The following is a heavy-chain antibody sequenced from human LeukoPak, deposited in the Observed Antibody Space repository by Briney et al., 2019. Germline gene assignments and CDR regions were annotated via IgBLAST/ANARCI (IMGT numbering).Heavy chain of an antibody. CDR2: INTDGSIT. Sequence: GGSLRLSCAASGFTFSNAWMNWVRQAPGKGLVWVSRINTDGSITNYADSVKGRFSISRDNAKNTLYLQMSSLRAEDTAVYYCARDRGPRTGFMVREAYDYWGQGTLVTVSS. D-gene: IGHD3-10*01. J-gene: IGHJ4*02. CDR3: ARDRGPRTGFMVREAYDY. V-gene: IGHV3-74*01. CDR1: GFTFSNAW.